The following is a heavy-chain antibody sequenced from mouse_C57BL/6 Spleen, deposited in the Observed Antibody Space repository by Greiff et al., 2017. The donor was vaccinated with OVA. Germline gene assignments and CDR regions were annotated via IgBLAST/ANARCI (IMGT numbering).Heavy chain of an antibody. CDR2: IHPNSGST. Sequence: VQLQQPGAELVKPGASVKLSCKASGYTFTSYWMHWVKQRPGQGLEWIGMIHPNSGSTNYNEKFKSKATLTVDKSSSTAYMQLSSLTSEDSAVYYCARVEETGTGMDYWGQGTSVTVSS. CDR3: ARVEETGTGMDY. D-gene: IGHD4-1*01. J-gene: IGHJ4*01. V-gene: IGHV1-64*01. CDR1: GYTFTSYW.